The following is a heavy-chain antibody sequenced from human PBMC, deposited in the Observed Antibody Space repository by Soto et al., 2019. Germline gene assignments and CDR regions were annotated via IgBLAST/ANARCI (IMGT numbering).Heavy chain of an antibody. Sequence: PGGSLRLSCAASGFTFSSYAMSWVRQAPGKGLEWVSAISGSGGSTYYADSVKGRFTISRDNSKNTLYLQMNSLRAEDTAVYYCAKASHGNYYGSGGFYWGQGTLVTVSS. D-gene: IGHD3-10*01. J-gene: IGHJ4*02. CDR1: GFTFSSYA. CDR3: AKASHGNYYGSGGFY. V-gene: IGHV3-23*01. CDR2: ISGSGGST.